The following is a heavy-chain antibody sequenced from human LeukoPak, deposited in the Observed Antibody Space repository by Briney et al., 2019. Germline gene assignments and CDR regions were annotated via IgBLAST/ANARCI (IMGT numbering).Heavy chain of an antibody. D-gene: IGHD3-10*01. CDR3: AKVGYYGSGSSDY. CDR1: GFTFSGYG. Sequence: GGSLRLSCAASGFTFSGYGMHWVRQAPGKGLEWVAFIRYDGSNKYYADSVKGRFTISRDNSKNTLYLQMNSLRAEDTAVYYCAKVGYYGSGSSDYWGQGTLVTVSS. CDR2: IRYDGSNK. V-gene: IGHV3-30*02. J-gene: IGHJ4*02.